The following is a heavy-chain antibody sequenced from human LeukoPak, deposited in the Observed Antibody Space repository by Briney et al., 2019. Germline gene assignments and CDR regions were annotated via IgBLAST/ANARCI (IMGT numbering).Heavy chain of an antibody. Sequence: PSETLSLTCTVSGGSIRSSYYYWGWIRQPPGKGLEWIGYIYYSGSTNYNPSLKSRVTISVDTSKNQFSLKLSSVTAADTAVYYCARERIAAAGTLDYWGQGTLVTVSS. D-gene: IGHD6-13*01. CDR2: IYYSGST. V-gene: IGHV4-61*01. CDR3: ARERIAAAGTLDY. J-gene: IGHJ4*02. CDR1: GGSIRSSYYY.